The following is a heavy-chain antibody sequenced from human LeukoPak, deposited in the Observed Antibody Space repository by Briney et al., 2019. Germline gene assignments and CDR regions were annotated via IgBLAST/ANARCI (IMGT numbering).Heavy chain of an antibody. CDR2: IYYSGST. J-gene: IGHJ4*02. D-gene: IGHD4-23*01. CDR1: GGSISSYY. Sequence: SETLSLTCTVSGGSISSYYWSWIRQPPGKGLEWIGYIYYSGSTNYNPSLKSRVTISVDTSKNQFSLKPSSVTAADTAVYYCVRDRYGGNSQIFDYWGQGTLVTVSS. V-gene: IGHV4-59*01. CDR3: VRDRYGGNSQIFDY.